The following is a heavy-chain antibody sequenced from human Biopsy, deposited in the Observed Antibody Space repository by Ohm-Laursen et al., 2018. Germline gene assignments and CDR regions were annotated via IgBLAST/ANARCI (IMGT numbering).Heavy chain of an antibody. V-gene: IGHV1-46*01. Sequence: ASVKVSCKTSGYTFTSYEINWVRQAPGQGLEWMGIINPGGNSTAYTQNFQGRVTMTWDTSTTTVYMELSSLRSEDTAVYYCVLASFDYWGQGTLVTVPS. CDR3: VLASFDY. J-gene: IGHJ4*02. CDR1: GYTFTSYE. CDR2: INPGGNST.